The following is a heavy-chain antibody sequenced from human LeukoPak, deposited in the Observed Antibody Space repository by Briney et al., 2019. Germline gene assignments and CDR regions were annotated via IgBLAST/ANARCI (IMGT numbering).Heavy chain of an antibody. CDR1: GYTFTTYA. Sequence: ASVKVSCKASGYTFTTYAMNWVRQAPGQGLEWMGIINPSDGSTNYAQKFQGRVTMTRDMSTSTDYMELSSLRSEDTAVYYCARDNSVEDTAWWFDPWGQGTLVTVSS. J-gene: IGHJ5*02. D-gene: IGHD4-23*01. CDR3: ARDNSVEDTAWWFDP. V-gene: IGHV1-46*01. CDR2: INPSDGST.